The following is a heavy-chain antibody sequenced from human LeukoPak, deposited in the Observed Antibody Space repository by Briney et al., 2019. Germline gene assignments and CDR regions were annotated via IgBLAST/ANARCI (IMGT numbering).Heavy chain of an antibody. CDR2: IIPIFGTA. CDR3: ARGPPYYYDSSGYYYFPLDY. D-gene: IGHD3-22*01. J-gene: IGHJ4*02. Sequence: SVKVSCKASGGTFSSYAISWVRQAPGQGLEWMGGIIPIFGTANYAQKFQGRVTITADESTSTAYMELSSLRSEDTAVYYCARGPPYYYDSSGYYYFPLDYWGQGTLVTVSS. V-gene: IGHV1-69*01. CDR1: GGTFSSYA.